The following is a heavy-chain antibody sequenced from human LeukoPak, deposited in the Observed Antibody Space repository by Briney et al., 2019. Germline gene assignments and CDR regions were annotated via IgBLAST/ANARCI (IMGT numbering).Heavy chain of an antibody. Sequence: ASVKVSCKASGYTFTSYYMHWVRQAPGQGREWRGWINPNSGGTNYAQTFQGRVTMTRDTSISTAYMELSRLRSDDTAVYYCARGPYDSNDAFDIWGQGTMVTVSS. CDR2: INPNSGGT. CDR1: GYTFTSYY. D-gene: IGHD3-3*01. J-gene: IGHJ3*02. CDR3: ARGPYDSNDAFDI. V-gene: IGHV1-2*02.